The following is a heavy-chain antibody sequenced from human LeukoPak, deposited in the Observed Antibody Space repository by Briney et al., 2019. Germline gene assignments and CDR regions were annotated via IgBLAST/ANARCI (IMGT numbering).Heavy chain of an antibody. Sequence: GGFLRLSCAASGFTFSSYAMSWVRQAPGKGLEWVSAISGSGGSTYYADSVKGRFTISRDNSKNTLYLQMNSLRAEDTAVYYCAKPLSSGWYYFDYWGQGTLATVSS. V-gene: IGHV3-23*01. CDR1: GFTFSSYA. CDR2: ISGSGGST. CDR3: AKPLSSGWYYFDY. J-gene: IGHJ4*02. D-gene: IGHD6-19*01.